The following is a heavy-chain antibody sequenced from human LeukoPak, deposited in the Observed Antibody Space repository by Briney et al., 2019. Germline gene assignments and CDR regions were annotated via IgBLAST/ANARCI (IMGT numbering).Heavy chain of an antibody. J-gene: IGHJ4*02. CDR3: ARDLWGIAARPSYFDY. Sequence: PGGSLRLSCAASGFTFSSYAMHWVRQAPGKGLEWGAVISYDGSNKYYADSVKGRFTISRDNSKNTLYLQMNSLRAEDTAVYYCARDLWGIAARPSYFDYWGQGTLVTVSS. D-gene: IGHD6-6*01. V-gene: IGHV3-30*01. CDR2: ISYDGSNK. CDR1: GFTFSSYA.